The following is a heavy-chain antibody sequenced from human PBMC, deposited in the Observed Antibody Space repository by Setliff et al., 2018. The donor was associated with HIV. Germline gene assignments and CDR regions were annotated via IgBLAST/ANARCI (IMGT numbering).Heavy chain of an antibody. Sequence: PVKVSCKASGGTFSSYAVSWVRQAPGQGLEWMGGIIPIFGTANYAQKFQGRVTITTDESTSTAYMELSSLRSEDTAVYYCARAYYNFWSGYYTGSNWFDPWGQGTLVTVSS. CDR1: GGTFSSYA. V-gene: IGHV1-69*05. CDR3: ARAYYNFWSGYYTGSNWFDP. D-gene: IGHD3-3*01. CDR2: IIPIFGTA. J-gene: IGHJ5*02.